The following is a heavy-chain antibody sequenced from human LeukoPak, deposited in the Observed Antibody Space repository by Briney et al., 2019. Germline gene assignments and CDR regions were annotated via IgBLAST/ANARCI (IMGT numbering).Heavy chain of an antibody. V-gene: IGHV3-33*01. J-gene: IGHJ4*01. CDR1: GFTFRSYG. D-gene: IGHD4-17*01. Sequence: GGSLRLSCAASGFTFRSYGMHWVRQGPGKGLEWVAAIQYDGSILYYADSVKGRFTISRDNSKGTLYLQMSSLRVEDTAVYYCARDTGYGDLEDGWGRGTLVTVSS. CDR2: IQYDGSIL. CDR3: ARDTGYGDLEDG.